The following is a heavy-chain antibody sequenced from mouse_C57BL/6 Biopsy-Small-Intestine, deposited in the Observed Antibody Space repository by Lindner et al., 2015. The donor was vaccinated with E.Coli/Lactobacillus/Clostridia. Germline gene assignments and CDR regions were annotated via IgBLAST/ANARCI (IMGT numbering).Heavy chain of an antibody. CDR2: ISSGSSTI. D-gene: IGHD2-1*01. CDR3: ARPEGNWFAD. J-gene: IGHJ3*01. V-gene: IGHV5-17*01. CDR1: GFTFSDYG. Sequence: EVQLQEFGGGLVKPGGSLKLSCAASGFTFSDYGMHWVRQAPEKGLEWVAYISSGSSTIYYADTVKGRFTISRDNAKNTLFLQMTSLRSEDTAMYYCARPEGNWFADWGQGTLVTVSA.